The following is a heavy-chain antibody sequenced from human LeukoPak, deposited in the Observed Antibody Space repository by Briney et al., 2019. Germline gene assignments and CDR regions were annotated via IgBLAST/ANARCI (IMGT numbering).Heavy chain of an antibody. J-gene: IGHJ6*02. CDR1: GFIFSSYA. Sequence: GGSLRLSCAASGFIFSSYAMNWVRQAPGKGLEWVSVVSGNGDSTNYADSVKGRFTISRDNSKNTLYLQMNSLRAEDTAVYYCAKDRGQQLGPYYYYGMDVWGQGTTVTVSS. CDR2: VSGNGDST. CDR3: AKDRGQQLGPYYYYGMDV. V-gene: IGHV3-23*01. D-gene: IGHD6-13*01.